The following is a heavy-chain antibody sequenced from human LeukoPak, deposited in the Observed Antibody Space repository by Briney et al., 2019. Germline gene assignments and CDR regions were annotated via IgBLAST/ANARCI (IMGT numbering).Heavy chain of an antibody. V-gene: IGHV3-23*01. J-gene: IGHJ4*02. CDR1: GFTFSSYA. Sequence: GGSLRLSCAASGFTFSSYAMSWVRQAPGKGLEWVSAISGSGGSTYYADSVKGRFTISRDNSKNTLYLQMNSLRAEDTAVYYCAKDRAFNYYDSSGYYPYYFDYWGQGTLVTVSS. CDR2: ISGSGGST. D-gene: IGHD3-22*01. CDR3: AKDRAFNYYDSSGYYPYYFDY.